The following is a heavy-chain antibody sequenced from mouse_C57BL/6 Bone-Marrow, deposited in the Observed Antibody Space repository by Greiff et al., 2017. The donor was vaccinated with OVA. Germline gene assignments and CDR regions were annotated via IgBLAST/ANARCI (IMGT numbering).Heavy chain of an antibody. D-gene: IGHD2-4*01. CDR1: GFNFKNTY. J-gene: IGHJ2*01. CDR3: ARSPFYYDYDGGGLFDY. Sequence: EVQLQQSVAELVRPGASVKLSCTASGFNFKNTYMHWVKQRPEQGLEWIGRIDPANGNTKYAPKFQGKATITADTSSNTAYLQLSSLTSEDTAVYYCARSPFYYDYDGGGLFDYWGQGTTLTVSS. CDR2: IDPANGNT. V-gene: IGHV14-3*01.